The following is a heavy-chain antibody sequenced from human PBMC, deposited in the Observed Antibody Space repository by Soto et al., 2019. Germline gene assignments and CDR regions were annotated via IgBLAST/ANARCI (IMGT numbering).Heavy chain of an antibody. Sequence: GGSLRLSCAGSGFTFSSYAMHWVRQAPGKGLEWVAVILYDGSNTYYADSVKGRFTISRDNSKNTLYLKMNSLRAEDTAVYYCAKTKLHNTPRHYYGMDVWGQGTTVTVSS. CDR1: GFTFSSYA. CDR2: ILYDGSNT. CDR3: AKTKLHNTPRHYYGMDV. J-gene: IGHJ6*02. D-gene: IGHD1-7*01. V-gene: IGHV3-30-3*02.